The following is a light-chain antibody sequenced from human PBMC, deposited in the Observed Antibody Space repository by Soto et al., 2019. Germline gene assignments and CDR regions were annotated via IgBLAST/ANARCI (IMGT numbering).Light chain of an antibody. Sequence: DIQMTQSPSTLSASVGDRVTITCRASQSISSWLAWYQQKPGKAPKLLIYKASSLESGVPSRFSGSGSGTEFTLTIRSLQLDDFATYYCQQYNSYSWTFGQGTKVDIK. J-gene: IGKJ1*01. CDR2: KAS. CDR1: QSISSW. V-gene: IGKV1-5*03. CDR3: QQYNSYSWT.